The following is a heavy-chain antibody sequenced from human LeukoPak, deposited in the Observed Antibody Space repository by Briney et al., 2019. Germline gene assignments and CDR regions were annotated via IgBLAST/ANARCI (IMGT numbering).Heavy chain of an antibody. D-gene: IGHD6-13*01. CDR1: GYSFTNYW. Sequence: GESLKISCKGSGYSFTNYWIGWVRQMPGKGLEWMGIIYPGDSDIRYSPSFQGQVTISADKSISTAYLQWSSLKASDTAMYYCARRVGAAGISLYYFHYWGQGTLVTVSS. CDR2: IYPGDSDI. V-gene: IGHV5-51*01. CDR3: ARRVGAAGISLYYFHY. J-gene: IGHJ4*02.